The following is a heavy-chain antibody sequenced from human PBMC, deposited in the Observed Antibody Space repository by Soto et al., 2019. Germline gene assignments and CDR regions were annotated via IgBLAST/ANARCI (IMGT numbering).Heavy chain of an antibody. J-gene: IGHJ5*02. D-gene: IGHD2-2*01. CDR1: GGSFSGYY. V-gene: IGHV4-34*01. Sequence: SETLSLTCAVYGGSFSGYYWSWIRQPPGKGLEWIGEINHSGSTNYNPSLKSRVTISVDTSKNQFSLKLSSVTAADTAVYYCARRVIVVVPAASDNWFDPWGQGTLVTVSS. CDR3: ARRVIVVVPAASDNWFDP. CDR2: INHSGST.